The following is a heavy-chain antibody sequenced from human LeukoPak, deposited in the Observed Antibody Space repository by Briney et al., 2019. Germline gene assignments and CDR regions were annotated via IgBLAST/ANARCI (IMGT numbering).Heavy chain of an antibody. J-gene: IGHJ6*02. V-gene: IGHV3-21*01. CDR3: ARDRRPSVKYVYYNWDV. CDR1: GFPFSTYS. CDR2: ISGSSDYI. D-gene: IGHD5-24*01. Sequence: GGSLGLSCAASGFPFSTYSMNWVRQAPGKGLEWVSSISGSSDYIYYADSVKGRFTISRDNAKNSLYLQINSLRAEDTAVYYCARDRRPSVKYVYYNWDVWGQGTTVTVSS.